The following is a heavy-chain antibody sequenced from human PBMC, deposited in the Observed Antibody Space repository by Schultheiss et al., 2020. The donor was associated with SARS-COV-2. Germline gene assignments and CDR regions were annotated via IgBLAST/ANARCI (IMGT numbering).Heavy chain of an antibody. D-gene: IGHD1-7*01. CDR3: ARVRDWNFPLGYYMDV. CDR1: GFTFSTYA. V-gene: IGHV3-30*04. CDR2: ISYDGSNK. Sequence: GGSLRLSCAASGFTFSTYAMNWVRQAPGKGLEWVAVISYDGSNKYYADSVKGRFTISRDNSKNTLYLQMNSLRAEDTAVYYCARVRDWNFPLGYYMDVWGKGTTVTVSS. J-gene: IGHJ6*03.